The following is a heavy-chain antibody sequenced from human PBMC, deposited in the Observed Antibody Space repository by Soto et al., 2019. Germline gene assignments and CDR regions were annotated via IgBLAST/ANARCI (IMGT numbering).Heavy chain of an antibody. J-gene: IGHJ4*02. Sequence: QVQLQESGPGLVKPSETLSLTCTVSGASISRDHWNWIRQPPGKGLEWIGEYSGTSNYNPSLRSRVTISVDTSNNQVSLKLSSVTAPDTAVYYCATYTAGGGGRGYWGQGTLVTVSS. CDR3: ATYTAGGGGRGY. CDR2: YSGTS. D-gene: IGHD3-16*01. V-gene: IGHV4-59*08. CDR1: GASISRDH.